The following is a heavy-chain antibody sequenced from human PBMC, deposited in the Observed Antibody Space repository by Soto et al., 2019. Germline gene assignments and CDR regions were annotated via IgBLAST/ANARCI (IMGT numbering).Heavy chain of an antibody. CDR2: ISWNSETI. Sequence: EVQLEESGGGLVQPGRSLRLSCAASGFTVDEYAMHWVRQAPGKGLEWVSGISWNSETIDYADSVKGRFTISRDNAKSSLFLQMNSLRPDDTALYYCAKDMKWGGMTTIHYFDSWGQGTLVTVSS. D-gene: IGHD4-17*01. CDR1: GFTVDEYA. V-gene: IGHV3-9*01. J-gene: IGHJ4*02. CDR3: AKDMKWGGMTTIHYFDS.